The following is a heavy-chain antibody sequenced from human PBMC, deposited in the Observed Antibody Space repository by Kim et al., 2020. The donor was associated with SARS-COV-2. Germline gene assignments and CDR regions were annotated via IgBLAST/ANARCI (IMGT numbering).Heavy chain of an antibody. CDR1: GFTVSSNY. J-gene: IGHJ6*02. V-gene: IGHV3-53*01. CDR2: IYSGGTT. Sequence: GGSLRLSCAASGFTVSSNYMSWVRQAPGKGLEWVSVIYSGGTTYYTDSVKGRFTISRDNSKNTLYLQMNSLRAEDTAVYYCARDLQDYGMDVWGQGTTVTVSS. CDR3: ARDLQDYGMDV.